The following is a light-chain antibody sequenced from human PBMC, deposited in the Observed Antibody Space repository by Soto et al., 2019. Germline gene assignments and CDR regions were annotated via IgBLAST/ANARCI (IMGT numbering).Light chain of an antibody. CDR3: SSYSISTAYL. CDR1: SSDVGGYDY. V-gene: IGLV2-14*01. CDR2: EVN. J-gene: IGLJ1*01. Sequence: QSVLTQPASVSGSPGQSITISCTGTSSDVGGYDYVSWYQLNPGKAPKLMVFEVNNLPSGVYYRFSGSKSGITSSLTIYGLKSEDEADYFCSSYSISTAYLFGTGTKLTVL.